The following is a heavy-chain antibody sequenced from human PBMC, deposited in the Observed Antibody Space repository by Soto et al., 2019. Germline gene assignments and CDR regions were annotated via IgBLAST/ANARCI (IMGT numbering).Heavy chain of an antibody. J-gene: IGHJ6*02. D-gene: IGHD2-8*01. CDR2: INPKSGGT. CDR1: ADTFASYY. Sequence: ASVNVSFKAPADTFASYYIHWVRQAPGHGLEWRGRINPKSGGTSTAQKFQGWVTMTTDTSISTASMELTRLTSDDTAIYYCARGDSADCSNGVCSFFYNHEMDVWGQGTTVTVSS. V-gene: IGHV1-2*04. CDR3: ARGDSADCSNGVCSFFYNHEMDV.